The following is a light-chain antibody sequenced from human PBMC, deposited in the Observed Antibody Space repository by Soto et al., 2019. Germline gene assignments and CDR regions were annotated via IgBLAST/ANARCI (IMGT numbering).Light chain of an antibody. CDR1: SSNIGSNT. V-gene: IGLV1-44*01. CDR3: AAWDDSLNGRGV. J-gene: IGLJ3*02. CDR2: GNN. Sequence: QSVLTQPPSASGTPGQRVTISCSGSSSNIGSNTVNWYQQLPGTAPKLLVYGNNQRPSGVSDRFSGSKSGTSASLAISGLQSEDEADYYCAAWDDSLNGRGVFGGGTKLTVL.